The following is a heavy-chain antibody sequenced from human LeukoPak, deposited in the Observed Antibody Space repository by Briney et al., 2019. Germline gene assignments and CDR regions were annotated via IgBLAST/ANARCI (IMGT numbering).Heavy chain of an antibody. CDR1: GFTFSSYG. CDR3: AKDRAAAGCYFDY. J-gene: IGHJ4*02. CDR2: IWYDGSNK. Sequence: GRSLRLSCAASGFTFSSYGMHWVRQAPGKGLEWVAVIWYDGSNKYYADSVKGRFTISRDNSKNTLYLQMNSLRAEDTAVYYCAKDRAAAGCYFDYWAREPWSPSPQ. D-gene: IGHD6-13*01. V-gene: IGHV3-33*06.